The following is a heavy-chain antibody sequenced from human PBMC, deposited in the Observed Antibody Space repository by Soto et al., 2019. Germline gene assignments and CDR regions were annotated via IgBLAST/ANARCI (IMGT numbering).Heavy chain of an antibody. CDR2: IYTSGST. D-gene: IGHD3-10*01. CDR3: ARDHGLLWFGEL. CDR1: GGSISSYY. J-gene: IGHJ4*02. V-gene: IGHV4-4*07. Sequence: ETLSVTCPFSGGSISSYYWSWIRQPAGKGLEWIGRIYTSGSTNYNPSLKSRVTMSVDTSKNQFSLKLSSVTAADTAVYYCARDHGLLWFGELWGKGTLVTVYS.